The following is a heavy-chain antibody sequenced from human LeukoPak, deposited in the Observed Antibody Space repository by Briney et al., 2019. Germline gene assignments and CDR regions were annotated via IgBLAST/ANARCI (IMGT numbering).Heavy chain of an antibody. Sequence: PGGSLRLSCAASGFSFNIYGLHWVRQAPGKGLEWVAAIPHDGNNEFYADSVKGRFTISRDSSKNTVCLQMDGLRAEDTAVYYCARDHYKYFDYWGQGTLVTVSS. D-gene: IGHD3-10*01. V-gene: IGHV3-30-3*01. CDR2: IPHDGNNE. J-gene: IGHJ4*02. CDR3: ARDHYKYFDY. CDR1: GFSFNIYG.